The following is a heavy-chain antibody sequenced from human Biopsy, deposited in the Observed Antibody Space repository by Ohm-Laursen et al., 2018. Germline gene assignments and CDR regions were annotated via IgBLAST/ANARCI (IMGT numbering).Heavy chain of an antibody. Sequence: VTLSLTCAVFGNTFSDYQCSWIRQPPGKGLEGNGHINQAGTTNYNPSIKSRVSISADGSKYKYSLRLNFETAADTAVYLCGNEVHGRDYWGLGAQVTVSS. V-gene: IGHV4-34*08. D-gene: IGHD2-15*01. J-gene: IGHJ4*02. CDR3: GNEVHGRDY. CDR1: GNTFSDYQ. CDR2: INQAGTT.